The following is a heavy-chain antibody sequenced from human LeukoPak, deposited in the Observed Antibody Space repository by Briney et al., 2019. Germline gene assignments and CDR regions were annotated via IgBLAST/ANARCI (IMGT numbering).Heavy chain of an antibody. CDR2: INSDGSST. V-gene: IGHV3-74*01. Sequence: GGSLRLSCAASGFTFSSYWMHWVRQAPGKGLVWVSRINSDGSSTSYADSVKGRFTISRDDAKNTLYLQTNSLRAEDTAVYYCAPSLYYYGSGSCYKGTDYWGQGTLVTVSS. CDR1: GFTFSSYW. D-gene: IGHD3-10*01. CDR3: APSLYYYGSGSCYKGTDY. J-gene: IGHJ4*02.